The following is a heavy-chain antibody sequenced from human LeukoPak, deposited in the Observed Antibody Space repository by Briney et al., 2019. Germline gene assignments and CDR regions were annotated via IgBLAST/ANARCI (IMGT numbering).Heavy chain of an antibody. Sequence: GGSLRLSCAASGFTFSSYAMHWVRQAPGKGLEWVAVISYDGSNKYYADSVKGRFTISRDNSKNTLYLQMNSLRAEDTAVYYCARAGYCSSTSCYSWDYWGQGTLVTVSS. CDR1: GFTFSSYA. V-gene: IGHV3-30-3*01. D-gene: IGHD2-2*01. CDR2: ISYDGSNK. CDR3: ARAGYCSSTSCYSWDY. J-gene: IGHJ4*02.